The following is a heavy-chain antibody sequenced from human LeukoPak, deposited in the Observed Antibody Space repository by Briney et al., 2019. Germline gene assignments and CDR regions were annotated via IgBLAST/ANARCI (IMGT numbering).Heavy chain of an antibody. CDR3: ARGPYNIVVVPAAKTTSDYFQH. CDR1: GFTFNSYA. Sequence: GGSLRLSCAASGFTFNSYAMSWVRQAPWEGLQWVSGISDSGGNAYYADSVRGRFTISRDNSKNTLYLQMNSLRAEDTAVYYCARGPYNIVVVPAAKTTSDYFQHWGQGTLVTVSS. J-gene: IGHJ1*01. CDR2: ISDSGGNA. D-gene: IGHD2-2*01. V-gene: IGHV3-23*01.